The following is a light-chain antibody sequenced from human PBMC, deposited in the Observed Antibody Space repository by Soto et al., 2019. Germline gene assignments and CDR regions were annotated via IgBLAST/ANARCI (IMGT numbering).Light chain of an antibody. CDR3: AAWDDSLSGWV. V-gene: IGLV1-47*01. J-gene: IGLJ3*02. CDR1: SSNIGSKY. CDR2: RNN. Sequence: QPVLTQPPSASGTPGQRVTISCSGSSSNIGSKYVYWYQQLPGTAPKLLIYRNNQRPSGVPDRFSGSKSGTSASLAISGLRSEDEADSYCAAWDDSLSGWVFGGGTKLTVL.